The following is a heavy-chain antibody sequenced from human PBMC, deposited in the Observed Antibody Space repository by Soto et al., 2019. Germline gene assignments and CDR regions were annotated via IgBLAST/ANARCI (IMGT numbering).Heavy chain of an antibody. Sequence: SETLSLTCTVSGDSVSDVNYYWSWIRQSPDKGLEWIGHLYDGGSTYSNPSLKSRVPISVDSSKNQFSLKLSSVTAADTAVYYCERDNGYSYGYTVDHWGQGTLVTVSS. CDR2: LYDGGST. J-gene: IGHJ4*02. CDR3: ERDNGYSYGYTVDH. V-gene: IGHV4-61*01. CDR1: GDSVSDVNYY. D-gene: IGHD5-18*01.